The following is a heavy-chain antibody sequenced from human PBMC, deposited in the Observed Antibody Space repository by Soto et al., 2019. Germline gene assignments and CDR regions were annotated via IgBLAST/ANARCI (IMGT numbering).Heavy chain of an antibody. J-gene: IGHJ6*02. CDR2: MNPNSGNT. CDR1: GYTFTSYD. D-gene: IGHD3-10*01. CDR3: ARAKLLWFGELSPYYGMDV. V-gene: IGHV1-8*01. Sequence: VASVKVSCKASGYTFTSYDINWVRQATGQGLEWMGWMNPNSGNTGYAQKFQGRVTMTRNTSISTAYMELSSLRSEDTAVYYCARAKLLWFGELSPYYGMDVWGQGTTVTVSS.